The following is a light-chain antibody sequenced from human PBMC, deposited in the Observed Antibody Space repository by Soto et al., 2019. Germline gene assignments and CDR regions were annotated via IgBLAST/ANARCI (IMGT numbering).Light chain of an antibody. CDR2: KAS. CDR1: QSISSW. J-gene: IGKJ1*01. V-gene: IGKV1-5*03. CDR3: QQYNSFPT. Sequence: DIQMTQSPSTLSASVGDRVTITCRPSQSISSWLAWYQQKPGKAPKLLIYKASSLESGVPSRFSGSGSGTEFTLTISSLQPDDLATYYCQQYNSFPTYGQGTKVEIK.